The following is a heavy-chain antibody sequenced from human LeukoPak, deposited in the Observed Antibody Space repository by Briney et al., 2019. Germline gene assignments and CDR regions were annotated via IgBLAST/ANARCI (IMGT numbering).Heavy chain of an antibody. D-gene: IGHD2-21*01. CDR2: ISANSGGT. CDR1: GYTFTGYY. Sequence: ASVKVSCTASGYTFTGYYMHWVRQAPGQGLEWMGRISANSGGTNYAQKLQGRVTMTRDTSISTAYMELSSLRSDDTAMYYCAREDSLYFDYWGQGTLVTVSS. V-gene: IGHV1-2*06. CDR3: AREDSLYFDY. J-gene: IGHJ4*02.